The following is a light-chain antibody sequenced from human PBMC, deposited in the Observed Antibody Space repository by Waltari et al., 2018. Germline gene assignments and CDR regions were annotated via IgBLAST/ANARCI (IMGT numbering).Light chain of an antibody. CDR2: LGY. J-gene: IGKJ2*01. CDR1: QSLLQSNGYNY. CDR3: MQTLQTPYT. V-gene: IGKV2-28*01. Sequence: IVMTQSQLSLPVTPGEPASISCRSSQSLLQSNGYNYLDWYLQKPGQSQQRLIYLGYNRASGVPDRFSGSGSGTDFTLKISRVEAEDVGVYYCMQTLQTPYTFGQGTKLEIK.